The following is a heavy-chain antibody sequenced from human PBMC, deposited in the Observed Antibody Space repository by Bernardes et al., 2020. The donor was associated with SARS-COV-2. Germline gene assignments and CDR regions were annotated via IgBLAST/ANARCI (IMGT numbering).Heavy chain of an antibody. Sequence: SETLSLTCAVYGGAFMGYSWTWIRQLPGKGLEWIGEINRSGNTNYNPSLKSRVTISVDTSKNQFSLRLYSVTGADTAVYYCARGSLQFLFTQRYFFDHWCQVTLVTVSS. CDR3: ARGSLQFLFTQRYFFDH. CDR2: INRSGNT. V-gene: IGHV4-34*01. CDR1: GGAFMGYS. J-gene: IGHJ4*02. D-gene: IGHD3-3*01.